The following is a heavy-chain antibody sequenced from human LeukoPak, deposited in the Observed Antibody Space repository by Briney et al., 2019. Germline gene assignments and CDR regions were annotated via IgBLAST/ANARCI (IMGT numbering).Heavy chain of an antibody. CDR2: ISAYNGNT. V-gene: IGHV1-18*01. CDR3: ARVGSGNYYYYYYMDV. D-gene: IGHD3-3*01. CDR1: GYTFTSYG. J-gene: IGHJ6*03. Sequence: ASVKVSCKASGYTFTSYGISWVRQAPGQGLEWMGWISAYNGNTNYAQKLQGRVTMTTDTSTSTAYMELRSPRSDDTAVYYCARVGSGNYYYYYYMDVWGKGTTVTVSS.